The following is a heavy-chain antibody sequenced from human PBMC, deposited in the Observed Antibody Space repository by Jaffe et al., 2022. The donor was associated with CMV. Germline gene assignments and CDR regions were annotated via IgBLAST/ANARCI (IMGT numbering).Heavy chain of an antibody. Sequence: QVQLVQSGAEVKKPGASVKVSCKASGYAFSNYGITWVRQAPGQGLEWIGWISAYNGNTDYAQKVQGRVTMTTDTSTSTAYMELRSLTSDDTAVYYCAGQVELYINAFHIWGQGTMVTVSS. D-gene: IGHD1-1*01. V-gene: IGHV1-18*04. CDR1: GYAFSNYG. J-gene: IGHJ3*02. CDR3: AGQVELYINAFHI. CDR2: ISAYNGNT.